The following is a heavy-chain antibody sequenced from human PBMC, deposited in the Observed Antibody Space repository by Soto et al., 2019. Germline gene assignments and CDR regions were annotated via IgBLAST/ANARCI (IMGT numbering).Heavy chain of an antibody. D-gene: IGHD1-1*01. J-gene: IGHJ4*02. CDR2: IYPSDSDT. Sequence: GESLKISCKASGDRFTSHWIGWVRQMPGKGLEWMGIIYPSDSDTRYSPSFQGQVTMSADKSISTAYLQWSSLKTSDTAMYYCARRKDYNSNFVFDYWGRGTLVTVA. V-gene: IGHV5-51*01. CDR1: GDRFTSHW. CDR3: ARRKDYNSNFVFDY.